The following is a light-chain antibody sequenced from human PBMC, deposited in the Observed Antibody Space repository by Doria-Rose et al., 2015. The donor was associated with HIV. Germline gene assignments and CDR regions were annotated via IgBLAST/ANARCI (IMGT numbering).Light chain of an antibody. V-gene: IGKV3-20*01. J-gene: IGKJ1*01. CDR3: HQYGTSWT. Sequence: EIVLTQSPGTLSLSPGERATLSCRASQSFSSTYLAWYQQKPGQAPSLLIYDGSTRATGIPDRFRASGSGTDFTLTINRLEPEDFALYYCHQYGTSWTFGQGTKVE. CDR2: DGS. CDR1: QSFSSTY.